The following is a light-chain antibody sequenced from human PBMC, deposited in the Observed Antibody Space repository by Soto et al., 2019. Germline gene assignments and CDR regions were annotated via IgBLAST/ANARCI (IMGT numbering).Light chain of an antibody. J-gene: IGLJ3*02. CDR3: SSYTSSSTPWV. CDR1: SSDVGGYNY. V-gene: IGLV2-14*01. CDR2: DVS. Sequence: QSALTQPASVSGSPGQSITISCTGTSSDVGGYNYVSWYQQHPGKAPKLMIYDVSNRRSGVSNRFSGSKSGNTASLTISGLQAEDEADYYCSSYTSSSTPWVFGGGTQLTVL.